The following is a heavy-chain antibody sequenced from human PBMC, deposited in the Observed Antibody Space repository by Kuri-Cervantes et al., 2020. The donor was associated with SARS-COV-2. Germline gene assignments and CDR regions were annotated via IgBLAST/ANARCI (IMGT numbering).Heavy chain of an antibody. CDR1: GFTFSSYA. D-gene: IGHD3-10*01. V-gene: IGHV3-23*01. J-gene: IGHJ4*02. CDR2: ISGSGGST. CDR3: AIGRGVRGVPLGQFDY. Sequence: GESLKISCAASGFTFSSYAMSWVRQAPGKGLEWVSAISGSGGSTYYADSVKGRFTISRDNAKNSLYLQMNSLRAEDTAVYYCAIGRGVRGVPLGQFDYWGQGTLVTVSS.